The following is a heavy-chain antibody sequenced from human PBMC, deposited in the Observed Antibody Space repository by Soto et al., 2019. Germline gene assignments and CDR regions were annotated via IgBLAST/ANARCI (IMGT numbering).Heavy chain of an antibody. J-gene: IGHJ6*03. V-gene: IGHV4-39*01. CDR3: ARQTILTGYSRTGYYYYMDV. CDR1: GGSISSSSYY. Sequence: SETLSLTCTVSGGSISSSSYYWGWIRQPPGKGLEWIGSIYYSGSTYYNPSLKSRVTISVDTSKNQFSLKLSSVTAADTAVYYCARQTILTGYSRTGYYYYMDVWGKGTTVTVSS. D-gene: IGHD3-9*01. CDR2: IYYSGST.